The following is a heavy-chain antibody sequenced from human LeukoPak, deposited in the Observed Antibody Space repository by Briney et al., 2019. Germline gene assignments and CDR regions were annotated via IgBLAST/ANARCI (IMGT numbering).Heavy chain of an antibody. CDR1: GFTVSSNY. Sequence: GGSLRLSCAASGFTVSSNYMSWVRQAPGKGLEWVSVIYSGGSTYYADSVKGRFTISRDNSKNTLYLQMNSLRAEDTAVYYCASLSHYYDSSGYYFDYWGQGTLVTVSS. CDR3: ASLSHYYDSSGYYFDY. D-gene: IGHD3-22*01. V-gene: IGHV3-53*01. CDR2: IYSGGST. J-gene: IGHJ4*02.